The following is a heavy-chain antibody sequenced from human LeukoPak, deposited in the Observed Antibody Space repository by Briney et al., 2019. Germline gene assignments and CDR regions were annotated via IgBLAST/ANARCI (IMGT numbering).Heavy chain of an antibody. J-gene: IGHJ4*02. Sequence: ASETLSLTCTVSGGSISSYYWSWIRQPTGKGLEWIGYIYYSGSTNYNPSLKSRVTISVDTSKNQFSLKLSSVTAADTAVYYCARIGHEDYYFDYWGQGTLVTVSS. V-gene: IGHV4-59*01. CDR1: GGSISSYY. CDR3: ARIGHEDYYFDY. CDR2: IYYSGST.